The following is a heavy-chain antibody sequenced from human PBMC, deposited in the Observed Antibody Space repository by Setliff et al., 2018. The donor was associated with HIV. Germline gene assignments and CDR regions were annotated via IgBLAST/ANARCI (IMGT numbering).Heavy chain of an antibody. V-gene: IGHV1-18*01. D-gene: IGHD3-10*01. CDR1: GYTFTSYG. CDR3: ARARGRLSDFDI. CDR2: ISAYNGNT. J-gene: IGHJ3*02. Sequence: ASVKVSCKASGYTFTSYGISWVRQAPGQGLEWMGWISAYNGNTNYAQKLQGRVTMTTDTSTSTAYMDLRSLRSEDTAVYYCARARGRLSDFDIWGQGTMVTVSS.